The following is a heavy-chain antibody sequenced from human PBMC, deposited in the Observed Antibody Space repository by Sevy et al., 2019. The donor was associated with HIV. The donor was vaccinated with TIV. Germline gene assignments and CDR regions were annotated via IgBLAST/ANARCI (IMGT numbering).Heavy chain of an antibody. J-gene: IGHJ4*02. D-gene: IGHD3-3*01. CDR3: ASPHYDFWSGYYY. V-gene: IGHV4-34*01. Sequence: SEILSLTCAVYGGSFSGYYWSWIRQPPGKGLEWIGEINHSGSTNYNPSLKSRVTISVDTPKNQCSLKLSSVTAADTAVYYCASPHYDFWSGYYYWGQGTLVTVSS. CDR1: GGSFSGYY. CDR2: INHSGST.